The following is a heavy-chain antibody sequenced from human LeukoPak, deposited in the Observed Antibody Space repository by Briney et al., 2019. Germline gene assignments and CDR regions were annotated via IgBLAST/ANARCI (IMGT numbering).Heavy chain of an antibody. Sequence: NPSPTLSLTCPVAAASISSSSYYWAWLRQPPGKGLEWIVRIYYSWSTYNHPTLKGRVTISVDTSKTQFSLKLSSVTAADTAVYYCARSGPYYSGSYLAWFDPWGQGTLVTASS. CDR2: IYYSWST. J-gene: IGHJ5*02. CDR1: AASISSSSYY. CDR3: ARSGPYYSGSYLAWFDP. V-gene: IGHV4-39*01. D-gene: IGHD1-26*01.